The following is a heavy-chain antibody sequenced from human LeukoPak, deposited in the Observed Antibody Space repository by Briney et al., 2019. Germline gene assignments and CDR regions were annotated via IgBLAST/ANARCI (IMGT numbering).Heavy chain of an antibody. CDR3: ARAPCGGGCYSGAFDI. V-gene: IGHV4-34*01. J-gene: IGHJ3*02. CDR1: GGSFSGYY. Sequence: SETLSLTCAVYGGSFSGYYWSWIRQPPGKGLEWIGEINHSGSTNYNPSLKSRVTISVDTSKNQFSLKLSSVTAADTAVYYCARAPCGGGCYSGAFDIWGQGTMVTVSS. D-gene: IGHD2-21*02. CDR2: INHSGST.